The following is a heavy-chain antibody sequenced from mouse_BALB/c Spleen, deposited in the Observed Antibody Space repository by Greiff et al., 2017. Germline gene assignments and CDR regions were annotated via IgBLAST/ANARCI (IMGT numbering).Heavy chain of an antibody. V-gene: IGHV8-8*01. CDR2: IWWNDDK. D-gene: IGHD1-1*02. J-gene: IGHJ4*01. Sequence: QVTLKVSGPGILQPSQTLSLTCSFSGFSLSTSGMSVGWSRQPSGKGLEWLAHIWWNDDKYYNPALKSRLTISKDTSNNQVFLKIASVVTADTATYYCARIAGGLDYWGQGTSVTVSS. CDR3: ARIAGGLDY. CDR1: GFSLSTSGMS.